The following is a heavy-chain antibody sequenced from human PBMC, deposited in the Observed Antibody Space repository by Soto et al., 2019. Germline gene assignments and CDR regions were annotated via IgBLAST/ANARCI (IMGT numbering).Heavy chain of an antibody. V-gene: IGHV3-21*04. Sequence: EVSLVESGGGLVKPGWSLRLSCAASGFTFSSFSMNWVRQAPGQGLEGVASISFSSSNIYHADSLKGRFTISRDKDQNPRSLQMNSLRAEDTAVYYCAGYPQWTLLLRGGIDVWGRGTKVIVAS. CDR2: ISFSSSNI. CDR3: AGYPQWTLLLRGGIDV. J-gene: IGHJ6*02. D-gene: IGHD1-26*01. CDR1: GFTFSSFS.